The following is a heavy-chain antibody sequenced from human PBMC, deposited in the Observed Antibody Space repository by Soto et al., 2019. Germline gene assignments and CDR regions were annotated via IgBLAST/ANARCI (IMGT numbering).Heavy chain of an antibody. Sequence: ASVKVSCKVSGYTLTELSMHWVRQAPGKGLEWMGGFDPEDGEAIYAQKLQGRVTMTEDTSTDTAYMELSSLRSEDTAVYYCATDCSSTSCHGAFDIWGQGTMVTVSS. CDR2: FDPEDGEA. V-gene: IGHV1-24*01. J-gene: IGHJ3*02. CDR3: ATDCSSTSCHGAFDI. CDR1: GYTLTELS. D-gene: IGHD2-2*01.